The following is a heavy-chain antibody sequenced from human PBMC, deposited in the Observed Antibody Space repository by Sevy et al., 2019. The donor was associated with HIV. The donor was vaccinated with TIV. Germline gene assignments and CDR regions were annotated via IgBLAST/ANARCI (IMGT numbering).Heavy chain of an antibody. CDR3: AKDAYSSGDGYFDY. Sequence: SETLSLTCSVSGGSISSYFWTWVRQSPGKGLGWIGNIYFTGNTDYSPSLKSRVTLSLDTSKSQFSLTLKSVTAADTAVYYCAKDAYSSGDGYFDYWGQGTLVTVSS. V-gene: IGHV4-59*01. CDR1: GGSISSYF. D-gene: IGHD6-19*01. J-gene: IGHJ4*02. CDR2: IYFTGNT.